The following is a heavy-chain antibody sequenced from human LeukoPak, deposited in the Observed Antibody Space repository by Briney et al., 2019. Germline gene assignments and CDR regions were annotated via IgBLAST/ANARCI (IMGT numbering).Heavy chain of an antibody. V-gene: IGHV3-66*01. Sequence: GGSLRLSCAASGFTVSSNYMSWVRQAPGKGLEWVSIIYSGGSTYYADSVKGRFTISRDNSKNTLYLQMNSLRAEDTAVYYCARSYSGSYLFDQWGQGTLVTVSP. CDR3: ARSYSGSYLFDQ. D-gene: IGHD1-26*01. CDR2: IYSGGST. CDR1: GFTVSSNY. J-gene: IGHJ4*02.